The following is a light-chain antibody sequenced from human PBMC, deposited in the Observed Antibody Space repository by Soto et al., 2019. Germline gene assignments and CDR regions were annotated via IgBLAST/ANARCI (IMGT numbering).Light chain of an antibody. J-gene: IGKJ5*01. CDR1: QSVSSNH. V-gene: IGKV3D-20*02. CDR3: QQRNNWRRGT. CDR2: GAS. Sequence: EIVLTQSPGTLSLSPGERATLSCRASQSVSSNHLAWYQQKPGQAPRLLIYGASTRATGIPARFSGSGSGTDFTLTISSLEPEDFAVYYCQQRNNWRRGTFGQGTRLEI.